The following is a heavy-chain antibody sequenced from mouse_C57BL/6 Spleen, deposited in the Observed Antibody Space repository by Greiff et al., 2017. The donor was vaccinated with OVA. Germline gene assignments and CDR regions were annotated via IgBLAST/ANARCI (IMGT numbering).Heavy chain of an antibody. CDR1: GYTFTSYW. CDR3: ARTGFSTMVTTSYFDY. J-gene: IGHJ2*01. D-gene: IGHD2-2*01. V-gene: IGHV1-53*01. CDR2: INPSNGGT. Sequence: QVQLKQSGTELVKPGASVKLSCKASGYTFTSYWMHWVKQRPGQGLEWIGNINPSNGGTNYNEKFKSKATLTVDKSSSTACVQLSSLTSVDSAVYKCARTGFSTMVTTSYFDYWGQGTTLTVSS.